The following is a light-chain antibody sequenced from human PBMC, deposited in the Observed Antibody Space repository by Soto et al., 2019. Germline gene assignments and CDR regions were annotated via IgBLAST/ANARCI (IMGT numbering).Light chain of an antibody. CDR1: GRDVGGYNY. J-gene: IGLJ2*01. V-gene: IGLV2-14*01. Sequence: QSALTQPASVSGSPGQSITISCTGTGRDVGGYNYVSWYQQPPGKAPKVMIYDVSNRPSGVSNRFSGSKSGNTASLTISGLQAEDEADYYCSSYTSASTPLVFGGGTKLTVL. CDR2: DVS. CDR3: SSYTSASTPLV.